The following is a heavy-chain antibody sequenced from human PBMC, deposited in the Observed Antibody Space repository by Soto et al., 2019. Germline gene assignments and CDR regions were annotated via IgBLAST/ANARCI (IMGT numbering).Heavy chain of an antibody. J-gene: IGHJ4*02. CDR1: GYTFTNYD. CDR3: ARTAGDLDY. D-gene: IGHD4-17*01. V-gene: IGHV1-8*01. Sequence: QVQLVQSGAEVKKPGASVKVSCKTSGYTFTNYDINWVRQATGQGLEWMGWTNPKSGYTGSAQKFEGRVTMTRDSSTSTAYMELHSLTSEDTAVYFCARTAGDLDYWCQGTLITVSS. CDR2: TNPKSGYT.